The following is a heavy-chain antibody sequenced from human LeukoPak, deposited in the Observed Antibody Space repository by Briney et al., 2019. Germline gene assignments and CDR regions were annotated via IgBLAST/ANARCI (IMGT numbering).Heavy chain of an antibody. V-gene: IGHV1-18*01. Sequence: GASVKVSCKASGYTFTSYGISWVRQAPGQGLEWMGWISAYNGNTNYAQKLQGRVTMTRDTSTSTVYMELSSLRSEDTAVYYCASEVRDGYNLDYFDYWGQGTLVTVSS. CDR2: ISAYNGNT. CDR3: ASEVRDGYNLDYFDY. D-gene: IGHD5-24*01. CDR1: GYTFTSYG. J-gene: IGHJ4*02.